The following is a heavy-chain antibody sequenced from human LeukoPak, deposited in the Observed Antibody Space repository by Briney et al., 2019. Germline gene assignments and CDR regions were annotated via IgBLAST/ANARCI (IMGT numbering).Heavy chain of an antibody. V-gene: IGHV3-23*01. J-gene: IGHJ4*02. CDR2: ISGSGGST. CDR1: GFTFSSYA. CDR3: AKDLRGYSGYGGTEGFDY. Sequence: PGGSLRLSCAASGFTFSSYAMSWVRQAPGKGLEWVSAISGSGGSTNYADSVKGRFTISRDNSKNMLYLQMNSLRAEDTAVYYCAKDLRGYSGYGGTEGFDYWGQGTLVTVSS. D-gene: IGHD5-12*01.